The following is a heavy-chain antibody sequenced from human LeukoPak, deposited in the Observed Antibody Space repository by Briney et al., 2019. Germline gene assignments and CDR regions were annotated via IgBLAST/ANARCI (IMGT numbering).Heavy chain of an antibody. V-gene: IGHV3-15*01. CDR2: IRRKTDGGTT. CDR3: AKSQWLAPFDY. D-gene: IGHD6-19*01. J-gene: IGHJ4*02. Sequence: GGSLRLSCAASGFTFTNAWMSWVRQAPGKGLEWVGRIRRKTDGGTTDYGAAVKGRFTISRDNSKNTLYLQMNSLRAEDTAVYYCAKSQWLAPFDYWGQGTLVTVSS. CDR1: GFTFTNAW.